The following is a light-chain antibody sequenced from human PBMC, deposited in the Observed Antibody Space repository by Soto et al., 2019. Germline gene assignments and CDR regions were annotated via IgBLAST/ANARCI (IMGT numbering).Light chain of an antibody. CDR3: QPYGSSPRFT. Sequence: EIVLTQSPGTLSLSPGERATLSCRASQSVSSSYLAWYQQKPGQAPRLLIYGASSRATGIPDRFSGSGSGTDFTLTISRLEPEAFAVYYCQPYGSSPRFTFGPGTKVDIK. CDR1: QSVSSSY. J-gene: IGKJ3*01. V-gene: IGKV3-20*01. CDR2: GAS.